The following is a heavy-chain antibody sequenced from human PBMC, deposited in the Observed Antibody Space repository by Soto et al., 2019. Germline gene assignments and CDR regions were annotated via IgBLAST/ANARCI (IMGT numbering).Heavy chain of an antibody. J-gene: IGHJ4*02. CDR2: IIPMFGTA. Sequence: QVQLVQSGAEVKKPESSVKVSCKAPGGTFSTYAISWVRQAPGQGLAWMGGIIPMFGTANYAQRFQDRVTITADESTNTVYMELSSLRSEDTAVDFCASGIQLWLRRINNGYSGWGQGTLVTVSS. V-gene: IGHV1-69*12. CDR1: GGTFSTYA. D-gene: IGHD5-18*01. CDR3: ASGIQLWLRRINNGYSG.